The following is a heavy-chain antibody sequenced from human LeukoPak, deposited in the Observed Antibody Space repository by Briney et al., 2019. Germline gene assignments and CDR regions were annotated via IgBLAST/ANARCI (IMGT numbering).Heavy chain of an antibody. Sequence: ASVKVSCKASGGTFSSYAISWVRQAPGQGLEWMGGIIPIFGTANYAQKFQGRVTITADESKSTAYMELSSLRSEDTAVYYCARTGVAALSFDYWGQGTLVTVSS. CDR1: GGTFSSYA. V-gene: IGHV1-69*13. CDR3: ARTGVAALSFDY. J-gene: IGHJ4*02. D-gene: IGHD6-13*01. CDR2: IIPIFGTA.